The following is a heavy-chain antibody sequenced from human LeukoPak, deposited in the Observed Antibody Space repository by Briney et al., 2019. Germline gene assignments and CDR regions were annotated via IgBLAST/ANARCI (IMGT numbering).Heavy chain of an antibody. V-gene: IGHV3-30*02. CDR2: IWSDGNNK. CDR1: GFGFRNYG. CDR3: AKDPGASVPGFYMDV. D-gene: IGHD2-8*02. J-gene: IGHJ6*03. Sequence: PGGSLRLSCVASGFGFRNYGMHWVRQAPGKGLEWVSFIWSDGNNKKYGDSVKGRFTISRDNSNNMLYLQMDSLRPEDTGVYYCAKDPGASVPGFYMDVWGKGTTVIVSS.